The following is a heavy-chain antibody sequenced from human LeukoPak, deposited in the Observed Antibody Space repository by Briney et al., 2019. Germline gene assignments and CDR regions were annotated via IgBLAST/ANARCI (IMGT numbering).Heavy chain of an antibody. CDR1: GGSISSGSYY. J-gene: IGHJ4*02. CDR2: IYTSGST. V-gene: IGHV4-61*10. D-gene: IGHD6-19*01. Sequence: SETLSLTCTVSGGSISSGSYYWSWIRQPAGKGLEWIGCIYTSGSTNYNPSLKSRVTISVDTSKNQFSLKLSSVTAADTAVYYCARGNSSGWYLFDYWGQGTLVTVSS. CDR3: ARGNSSGWYLFDY.